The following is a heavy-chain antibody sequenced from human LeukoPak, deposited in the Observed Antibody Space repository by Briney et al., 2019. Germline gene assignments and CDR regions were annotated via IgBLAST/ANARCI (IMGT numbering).Heavy chain of an antibody. CDR1: GYTFTSYA. Sequence: SVKVSCKASGYTFTSYAMNWVRQAPGQGLEWMGGIIPIFGTANYAQKFQGRVTITADKSTSTAYMELSSLRSEDTAVYYCAMGVGAPEDLAVAADFDYWGQGTLVTVSS. CDR2: IIPIFGTA. V-gene: IGHV1-69*06. D-gene: IGHD6-19*01. J-gene: IGHJ4*02. CDR3: AMGVGAPEDLAVAADFDY.